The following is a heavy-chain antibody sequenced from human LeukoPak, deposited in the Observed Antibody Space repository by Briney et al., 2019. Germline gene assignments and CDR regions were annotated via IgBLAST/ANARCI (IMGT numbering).Heavy chain of an antibody. CDR3: GRGVAAIDY. J-gene: IGHJ4*02. CDR1: GGSISSGSYY. D-gene: IGHD2-15*01. V-gene: IGHV4-61*02. Sequence: SQTLSLTCTVSGGSISSGSYYWSWIRQPAGKGLEWIGRIYTSGSTNYNPSLKSRVTISVDTSKNQFSLQLNSVTPEDTAVYYCGRGVAAIDYWGQGTLVTVSS. CDR2: IYTSGST.